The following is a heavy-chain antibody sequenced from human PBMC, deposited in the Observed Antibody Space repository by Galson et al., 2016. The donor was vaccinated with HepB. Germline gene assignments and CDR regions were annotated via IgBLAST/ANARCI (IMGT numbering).Heavy chain of an antibody. D-gene: IGHD3-3*01. Sequence: SLRLSCAASGFTFSHFAISWVRQAPGKGLEWFSAISAGADRSYYADSVKGRFTISRDNAKNSLYLQMNSLRAEDTAVYYCARGGYDFWSGYAPSTNWFDPWGQGTLVTVSS. CDR3: ARGGYDFWSGYAPSTNWFDP. V-gene: IGHV3-23*01. CDR2: ISAGADRS. J-gene: IGHJ5*02. CDR1: GFTFSHFA.